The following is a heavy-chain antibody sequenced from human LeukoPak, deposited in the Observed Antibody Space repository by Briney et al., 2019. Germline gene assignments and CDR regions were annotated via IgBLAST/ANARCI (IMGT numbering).Heavy chain of an antibody. CDR2: ICTSSSSI. D-gene: IGHD6-13*01. V-gene: IGHV3-21*01. CDR1: GFTFSSYS. J-gene: IGHJ4*02. CDR3: ARDPPGRAADSYFDY. Sequence: GGSLRLSCAASGFTFSSYSTNWVRQAPGKGLEWVSSICTSSSSIYYAASVKGRFTFSGDTANNPLLLLMNLLGAEATAVYYWARDPPGRAADSYFDYWGQGNLVTVSS.